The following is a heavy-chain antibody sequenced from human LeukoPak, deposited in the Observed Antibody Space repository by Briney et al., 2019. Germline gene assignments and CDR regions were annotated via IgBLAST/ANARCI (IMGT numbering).Heavy chain of an antibody. CDR2: ISGSGGST. V-gene: IGHV3-23*01. CDR1: GFTFSSNA. J-gene: IGHJ6*04. CDR3: AKDRDTAIVSYYYDGMDV. Sequence: GGSLRLSCAASGFTFSSNAMSWVRQAPGKGLEWVSVISGSGGSTYYADSVKGRFTISRDNSKNTLYLQMNSLRAEDTAVYYCAKDRDTAIVSYYYDGMDVWGKGTTVTVSS. D-gene: IGHD5-18*01.